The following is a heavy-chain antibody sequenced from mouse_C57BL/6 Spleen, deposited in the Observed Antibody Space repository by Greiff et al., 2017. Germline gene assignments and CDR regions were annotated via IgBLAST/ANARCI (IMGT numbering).Heavy chain of an antibody. Sequence: VQLQPPGAELVRPGSSVKLSCKASCYTFTSYWMHLLKQRPIQGLECIGNIDPSDSETHYNPKFKDKSTLTVDKSSSTAYMQLSSLTSEDSAVYYCARYPDDGYPSWFAYWGQGTMVTVSA. V-gene: IGHV1-52*01. CDR2: IDPSDSET. CDR1: CYTFTSYW. CDR3: ARYPDDGYPSWFAY. J-gene: IGHJ3*01. D-gene: IGHD2-3*01.